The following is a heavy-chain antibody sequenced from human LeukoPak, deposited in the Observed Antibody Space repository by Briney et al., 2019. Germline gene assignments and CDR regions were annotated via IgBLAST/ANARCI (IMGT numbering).Heavy chain of an antibody. Sequence: PSETLSLTCTVSGGSISSYYWSWIRQPPGKGLEWIGYIYYSGSTNYNPSLKSRVTISVDTSKNQFSLKLSSVTAADTAVYYCARVRIGADPFVAFDIWGQGTVVTVSS. CDR2: IYYSGST. V-gene: IGHV4-59*01. D-gene: IGHD1-26*01. J-gene: IGHJ3*02. CDR3: ARVRIGADPFVAFDI. CDR1: GGSISSYY.